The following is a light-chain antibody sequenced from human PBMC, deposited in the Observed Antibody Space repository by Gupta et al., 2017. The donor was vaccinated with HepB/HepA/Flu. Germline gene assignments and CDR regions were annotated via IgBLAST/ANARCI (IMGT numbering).Light chain of an antibody. CDR1: SSDVGGYNY. J-gene: IGLJ2*01. CDR3: SSYTSSSAVV. Sequence: QSALTQPASVSASPGQSITISCTGTSSDVGGYNYVSWYQQHPGKAPKLMIYDVRNRPSGVSNRFSGSKSGNTASLTISVLQAEDEADYYCSSYTSSSAVVFGGGTKLTVL. CDR2: DVR. V-gene: IGLV2-14*01.